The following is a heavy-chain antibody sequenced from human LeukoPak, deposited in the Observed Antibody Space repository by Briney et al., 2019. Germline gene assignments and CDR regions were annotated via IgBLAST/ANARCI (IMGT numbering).Heavy chain of an antibody. D-gene: IGHD2-21*02. CDR2: ISGSGDST. CDR3: AKDRLLNCRGDCYIFDY. CDR1: GFTLRSYV. J-gene: IGHJ4*02. Sequence: GGSPRLSCVASGFTLRSYVMNWVRQTPGKGLEWVSSISGSGDSTFYADSVKGRFSISRDNSKNTLYLQVNGLRTEDTAVYYCAKDRLLNCRGDCYIFDYWGQGTVVTVSS. V-gene: IGHV3-23*01.